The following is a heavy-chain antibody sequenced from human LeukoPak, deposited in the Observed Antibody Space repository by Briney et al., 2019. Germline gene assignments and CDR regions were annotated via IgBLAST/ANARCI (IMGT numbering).Heavy chain of an antibody. J-gene: IGHJ1*01. CDR3: AREIFVSGSYPDF. Sequence: PGRSLRLSCAASGFTFDTCAMHWVRQAPGQGLEWVAPIWHDGSHKFYSNSVRGQFTISRDNSKNTVYLQMNNLIPDDTAVYYCAREIFVSGSYPDFWGKGPRVTVP. CDR2: IWHDGSHK. D-gene: IGHD3-16*02. V-gene: IGHV3-33*01. CDR1: GFTFDTCA.